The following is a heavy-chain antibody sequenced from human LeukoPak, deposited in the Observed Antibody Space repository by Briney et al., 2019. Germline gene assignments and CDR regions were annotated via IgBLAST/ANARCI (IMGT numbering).Heavy chain of an antibody. J-gene: IGHJ4*02. Sequence: PSETLSLTCTVSGGSIGSGGYYWSWIRRPPGKGLEWIGYIYHSGSTYYNPSLKSRVTISVDRSKNQFSLKLSSVTAADTAVYYCARCRGSYYYFDYWGQGTLVTVSS. CDR2: IYHSGST. CDR3: ARCRGSYYYFDY. D-gene: IGHD1-26*01. CDR1: GGSIGSGGYY. V-gene: IGHV4-30-2*01.